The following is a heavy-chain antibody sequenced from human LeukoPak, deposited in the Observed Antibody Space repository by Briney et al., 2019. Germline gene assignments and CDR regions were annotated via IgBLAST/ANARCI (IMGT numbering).Heavy chain of an antibody. J-gene: IGHJ4*02. Sequence: SETLSLTCTVSGGSISSDYWSWVRQPPGKGLKWIAYISDIGSINYTPSLKSRVTISLDTSKNQFSLKLGSVTAADTAVYYCAGHHPRNTVDFWGQGTLVTVSS. CDR1: GGSISSDY. D-gene: IGHD2-8*02. CDR3: AGHHPRNTVDF. V-gene: IGHV4-59*08. CDR2: ISDIGSI.